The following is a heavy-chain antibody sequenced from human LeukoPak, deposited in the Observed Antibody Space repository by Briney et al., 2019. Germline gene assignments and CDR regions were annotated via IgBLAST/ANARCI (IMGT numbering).Heavy chain of an antibody. V-gene: IGHV3-23*01. D-gene: IGHD2-15*01. J-gene: IGHJ4*02. CDR2: ISGSGDIT. Sequence: GGSLRLSCAASGFTFSSYAMSWVRQAPGKGLEWVSGISGSGDITYYADSVKGRFTISRDNSKNTLYLQMSSLRAEDTAVYYCAKEHCSGGSCYSHYFDYWGQGTLVTVSS. CDR3: AKEHCSGGSCYSHYFDY. CDR1: GFTFSSYA.